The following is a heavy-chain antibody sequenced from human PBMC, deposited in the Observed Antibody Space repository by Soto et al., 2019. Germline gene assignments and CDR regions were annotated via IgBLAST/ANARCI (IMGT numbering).Heavy chain of an antibody. D-gene: IGHD2-21*02. CDR1: GYIFTTYS. CDR3: ARPPGYISDWHYFDL. Sequence: ASVKVSCKASGYIFTTYSIAWVRQAPGQGLEWMGRISPKSGGTNYAQKFQGRVSMTWDTSLKTAYMELSSLISEDTAVYYCARPPGYISDWHYFDLWGQGTLVTVSS. V-gene: IGHV1-2*02. J-gene: IGHJ4*02. CDR2: ISPKSGGT.